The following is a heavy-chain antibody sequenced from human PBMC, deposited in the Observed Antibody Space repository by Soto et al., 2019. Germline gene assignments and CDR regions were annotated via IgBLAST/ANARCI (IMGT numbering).Heavy chain of an antibody. CDR3: AKATSVTTFLDY. CDR1: GFTFSSYW. J-gene: IGHJ4*02. D-gene: IGHD4-17*01. V-gene: IGHV3-74*01. Sequence: PGGSLRLSCAASGFTFSSYWMHWVRQAPGKGLVWVSRINSDGSSTSYADSVKGRFTISRDNAKNTLYLQMNSLRAEDTALYYCAKATSVTTFLDYWGQGALVTVSS. CDR2: INSDGSST.